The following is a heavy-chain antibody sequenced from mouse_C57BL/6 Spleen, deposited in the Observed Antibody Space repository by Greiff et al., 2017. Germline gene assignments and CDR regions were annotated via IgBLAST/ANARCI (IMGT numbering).Heavy chain of an antibody. J-gene: IGHJ2*01. V-gene: IGHV1-64*01. CDR1: GYTFTSYW. D-gene: IGHD2-3*01. CDR2: IHPNSGST. Sequence: QVQLQQPGAELVKPGASVKLSCKASGYTFTSYWMHWVKQRPGQGLEWIGMIHPNSGSTNYNEKFKSKATLTVDKSSSTAYMQRSSLTSEDSAVYYCARGEWLLRCFDYWGQGTTLTVSS. CDR3: ARGEWLLRCFDY.